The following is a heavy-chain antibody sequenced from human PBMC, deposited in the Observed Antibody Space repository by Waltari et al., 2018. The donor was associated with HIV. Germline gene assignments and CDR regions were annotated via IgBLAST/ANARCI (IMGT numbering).Heavy chain of an antibody. CDR1: GFTFGNAW. CDR3: TTDPPPYYYDTSGEGY. V-gene: IGHV3-15*01. Sequence: EVQLVESGGGLVKPGGSLRLSCAASGFTFGNAWMTWVRQAPGKELEVVGRIKSETNDGTTDYAAPVKGIFTISRDDSKNTLYLQMNSLKHEDTAVYYCTTDPPPYYYDTSGEGYWGQGTLVTVSS. CDR2: IKSETNDGTT. D-gene: IGHD3-22*01. J-gene: IGHJ4*02.